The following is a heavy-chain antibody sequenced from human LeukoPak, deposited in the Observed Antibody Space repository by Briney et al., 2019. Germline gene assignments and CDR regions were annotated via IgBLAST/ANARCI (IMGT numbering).Heavy chain of an antibody. CDR1: GFTFSNAW. Sequence: GGSLRLSCAASGFTFSNAWMSWVRQAPGKGLEWISSISGSVGNTNYADSVKGRFTISRDNSKNTLYLQMNSLRAEDTAIYFCAKFPQSVVGTTQFDFWGQGTLVTVSS. D-gene: IGHD2-15*01. CDR2: ISGSVGNT. V-gene: IGHV3-23*01. J-gene: IGHJ4*02. CDR3: AKFPQSVVGTTQFDF.